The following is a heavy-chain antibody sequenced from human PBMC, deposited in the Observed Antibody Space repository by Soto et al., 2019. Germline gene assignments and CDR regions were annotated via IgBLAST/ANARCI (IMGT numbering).Heavy chain of an antibody. D-gene: IGHD2-15*01. CDR2: ISAYNGNT. CDR1: GYTFTSYG. J-gene: IGHJ6*02. CDR3: ARDGVVVVAATHYYYYFGMDV. Sequence: QVQLVQSGAEVKKPGASVKVSCKASGYTFTSYGISWVRQAPGQGLEWMGWISAYNGNTNYAQKLQGRVTMTTDTSTSTAYMELRSLRSDATAVYYCARDGVVVVAATHYYYYFGMDVWGQGTTVTLSS. V-gene: IGHV1-18*01.